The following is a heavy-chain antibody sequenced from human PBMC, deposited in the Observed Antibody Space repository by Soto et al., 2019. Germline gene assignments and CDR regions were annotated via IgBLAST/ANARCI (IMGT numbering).Heavy chain of an antibody. J-gene: IGHJ4*02. V-gene: IGHV1-58*01. CDR1: GFTFTSSA. CDR2: IIVGSGNT. D-gene: IGHD3-9*01. CDR3: AADPDFDWLFNFDY. Sequence: SVKVSCKASGFTFTSSAVQWVRQARGQRLEWIGWIIVGSGNTNYAQKFQERVTITRDMSTSTAYMELSSLRSEDTAVYYCAADPDFDWLFNFDYWGQGTLVTVSS.